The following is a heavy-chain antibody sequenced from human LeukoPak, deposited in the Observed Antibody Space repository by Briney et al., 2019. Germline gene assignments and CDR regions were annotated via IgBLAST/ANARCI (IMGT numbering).Heavy chain of an antibody. V-gene: IGHV4-34*01. D-gene: IGHD3-9*01. Sequence: PSETLSLTCAVYGGSFSNNYWSWIRQPPGKGLEWIGEINHSGSTNYNPSLKSRVTISLDTSKNQFSLQLNSVTPEDTAVYYCARASRYYDILTGYSGGDWFDPWGQGTLVTVSS. CDR2: INHSGST. CDR1: GGSFSNNY. CDR3: ARASRYYDILTGYSGGDWFDP. J-gene: IGHJ5*02.